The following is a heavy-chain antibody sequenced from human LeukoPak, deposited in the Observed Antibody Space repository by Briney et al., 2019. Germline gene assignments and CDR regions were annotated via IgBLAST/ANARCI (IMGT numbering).Heavy chain of an antibody. D-gene: IGHD3-10*01. J-gene: IGHJ4*02. Sequence: SETLSLTCTVSGGSISSYHWSWIRQPAGKGLEWIGRIYTSGSTNYNPSLKSRVTMSVDTSKNQFSLKLSSVTAADTAVYYCARDGYYYGSGSSTRFDYWGQGTLVTASS. CDR1: GGSISSYH. CDR3: ARDGYYYGSGSSTRFDY. CDR2: IYTSGST. V-gene: IGHV4-4*07.